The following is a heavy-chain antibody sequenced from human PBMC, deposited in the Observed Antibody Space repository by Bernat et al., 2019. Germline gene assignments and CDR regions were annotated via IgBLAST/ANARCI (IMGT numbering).Heavy chain of an antibody. CDR2: INFSGEDT. CDR1: GFSFASYA. CDR3: AKASCNGGTCPADF. V-gene: IGHV3-23*01. Sequence: EVQMLESGGGLVQPGGSLRVSCAASGFSFASYAMTWVRRAPGKGLQWVSTINFSGEDTYYTESVKGRFTISRDNSKNTLYLQMSSLRAEDSAVYFCAKASCNGGTCPADFWGQGTLVTVSS. J-gene: IGHJ4*02. D-gene: IGHD2-15*01.